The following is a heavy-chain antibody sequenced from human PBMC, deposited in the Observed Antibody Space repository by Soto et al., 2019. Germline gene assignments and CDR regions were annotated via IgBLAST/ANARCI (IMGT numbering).Heavy chain of an antibody. J-gene: IGHJ4*02. Sequence: GGSLRLSCATSGFTFSSYGVHWVRQAPGKGLEWVAVIWYDGSNKYYADSVKGRFTISRDNAKNTLYLQMNSLRAEDTAVYYCARVLGDFWSVSLAYFDYWGQETLVTVSS. V-gene: IGHV3-33*01. CDR3: ARVLGDFWSVSLAYFDY. CDR1: GFTFSSYG. CDR2: IWYDGSNK. D-gene: IGHD3-3*01.